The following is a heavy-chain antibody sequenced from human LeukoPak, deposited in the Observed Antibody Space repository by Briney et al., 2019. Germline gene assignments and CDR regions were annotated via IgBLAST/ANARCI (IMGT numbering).Heavy chain of an antibody. D-gene: IGHD6-13*01. CDR2: ISGSGGST. CDR3: AAYSSSWGYYYMDV. J-gene: IGHJ6*03. CDR1: GFTFSSYA. Sequence: GGSLRLSCAASGFTFSSYAMSWVRQAPGKGLEWVSAISGSGGSTYYADSVKGRFTISRDNSKNTLYLQMNSLRAEDTAVYYCAAYSSSWGYYYMDVWGKGTTVTVSS. V-gene: IGHV3-23*01.